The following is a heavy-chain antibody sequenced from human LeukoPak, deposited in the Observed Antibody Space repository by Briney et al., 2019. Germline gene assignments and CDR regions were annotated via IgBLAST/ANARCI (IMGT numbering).Heavy chain of an antibody. D-gene: IGHD4-11*01. CDR1: GFTFNTYA. J-gene: IGHJ4*02. CDR3: ARDIGDFTNFFGGILDY. V-gene: IGHV3-33*01. CDR2: IHYDGGNK. Sequence: GGSLRLSCAASGFTFNTYAMHWVRQAPDKGLEWLTVIHYDGGNKYYADSVKGRFTISRDNSKKTVYLQMNSLRADDTAVYYCARDIGDFTNFFGGILDYWGQGILVIVSS.